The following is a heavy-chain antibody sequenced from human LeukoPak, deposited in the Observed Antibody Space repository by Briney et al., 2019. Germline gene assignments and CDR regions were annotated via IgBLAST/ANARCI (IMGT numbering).Heavy chain of an antibody. D-gene: IGHD3-22*01. CDR3: ARDVDYYDSSGHSDY. Sequence: ASVKVSCTASGYTFTSYGISWVRQAPGQGLEWMGWISAYNGNTNYAQKLQGRVTMTTDTSTSTAYMELRSLRSDDTAVYYCARDVDYYDSSGHSDYWGQGTLVTVSS. J-gene: IGHJ4*02. CDR2: ISAYNGNT. V-gene: IGHV1-18*01. CDR1: GYTFTSYG.